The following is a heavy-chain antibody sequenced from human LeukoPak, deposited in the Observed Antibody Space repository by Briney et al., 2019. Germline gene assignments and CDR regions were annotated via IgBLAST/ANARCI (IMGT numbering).Heavy chain of an antibody. D-gene: IGHD1-26*01. J-gene: IGHJ6*02. CDR3: ASGGQTELYGMDA. CDR2: ISYDGSNK. Sequence: GGSLRLSCAASGFTFSSYAMHWVRQAPGKGLEWVAVISYDGSNKYYADSVKGRFTISRDNSKNTLYLQMNSLRAEDAAVYYCASGGQTELYGMDAWGQGTTVTVSS. V-gene: IGHV3-30-3*01. CDR1: GFTFSSYA.